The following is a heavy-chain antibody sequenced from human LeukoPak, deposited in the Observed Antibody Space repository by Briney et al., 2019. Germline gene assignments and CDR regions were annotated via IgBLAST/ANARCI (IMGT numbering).Heavy chain of an antibody. Sequence: SETLSLTCTVSGGSISSYYWSWIRQPPGKGLEWIGYIYYSGSTNYNPSLKSRVTISVDTSKNQFSLKLSSVTAADTAVYYCARGFIVATHYYYYYGVDVWGQGTTVTVSS. CDR2: IYYSGST. CDR1: GGSISSYY. D-gene: IGHD5-12*01. V-gene: IGHV4-59*01. CDR3: ARGFIVATHYYYYYGVDV. J-gene: IGHJ6*02.